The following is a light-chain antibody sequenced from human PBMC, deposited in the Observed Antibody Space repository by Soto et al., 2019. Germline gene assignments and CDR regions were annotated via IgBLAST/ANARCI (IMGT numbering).Light chain of an antibody. V-gene: IGKV1-9*01. Sequence: DIQLTQSPSFLSASVGDRVTITCRASQGISSYLAWYQQKPGKAPKLLIYAASTLQSGVPLRFSGSGSGTDFTLTISSLQPEDFATYYCQQLHSYPITFGQGTRLEIK. CDR2: AAS. CDR3: QQLHSYPIT. CDR1: QGISSY. J-gene: IGKJ5*01.